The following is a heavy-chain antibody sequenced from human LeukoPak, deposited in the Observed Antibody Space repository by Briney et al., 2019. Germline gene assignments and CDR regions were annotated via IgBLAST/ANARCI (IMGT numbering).Heavy chain of an antibody. Sequence: GGSLRLSCTASGFTFSNYAMTWVRQAPGKGLEWVSAISGSGGDTFFADSVKGRITISRDNSENTLYLQMNSLRAGDTAVYYCAKAGNTAWTAVDCWGQGTLVTVSS. D-gene: IGHD1/OR15-1a*01. CDR1: GFTFSNYA. CDR2: ISGSGGDT. V-gene: IGHV3-23*01. J-gene: IGHJ4*02. CDR3: AKAGNTAWTAVDC.